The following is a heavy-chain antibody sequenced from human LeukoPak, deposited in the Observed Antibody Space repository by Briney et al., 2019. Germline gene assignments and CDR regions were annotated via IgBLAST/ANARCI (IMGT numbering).Heavy chain of an antibody. CDR3: ARGYDSSGYYPGVGFYI. D-gene: IGHD3-22*01. CDR2: ISSSSSTK. Sequence: GGSLRLSCAASGFTVSSYCMNWVRQAPGKGLEWVSLISSSSSTKYYADSVKSRFTISKDNAKNSLYLQMNSLRAEDTAVYYCARGYDSSGYYPGVGFYIWGQGTMVTVSS. J-gene: IGHJ3*02. CDR1: GFTVSSYC. V-gene: IGHV3-48*04.